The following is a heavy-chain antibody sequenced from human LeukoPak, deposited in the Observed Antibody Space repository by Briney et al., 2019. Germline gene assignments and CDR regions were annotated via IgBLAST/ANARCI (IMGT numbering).Heavy chain of an antibody. CDR1: GFTVSSNY. CDR2: IYSGGST. J-gene: IGHJ6*03. D-gene: IGHD3-9*01. V-gene: IGHV3-66*01. CDR3: ARDHSDNPTTNYYYYYMDV. Sequence: GGSLRLSCAASGFTVSSNYMSWVRQAPGKGLEWVSVIYSGGSTYYADSVKGRFTISRDNSKNTLYLQMNSLRAEDTAVYYCARDHSDNPTTNYYYYYMDVWGKGTTVTISS.